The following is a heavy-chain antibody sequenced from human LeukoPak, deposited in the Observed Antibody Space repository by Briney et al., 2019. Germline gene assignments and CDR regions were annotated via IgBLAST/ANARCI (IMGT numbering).Heavy chain of an antibody. Sequence: SETLSLTCTVSGGSISSSSYYWGWIRQPPGKGLEWIGSIYYSGSTYYNPSRKSRVTISVDTSKNQFSLKLSSVTAADTAVYYCASSRRYDFWSGYGFGYWGQGTLVTVSS. V-gene: IGHV4-39*01. CDR1: GGSISSSSYY. CDR3: ASSRRYDFWSGYGFGY. J-gene: IGHJ4*02. CDR2: IYYSGST. D-gene: IGHD3-3*01.